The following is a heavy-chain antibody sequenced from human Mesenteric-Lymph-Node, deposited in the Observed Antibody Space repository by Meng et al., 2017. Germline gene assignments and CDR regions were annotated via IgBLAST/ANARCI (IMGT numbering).Heavy chain of an antibody. Sequence: GESLKISCVASGFTFSSYWMHWVRQAPGKGLVWVSRINSDGSSTSYADSVKGRFTISRDNSKNTLYLQMNSLRAEDTAVYYCARGYCSGGSCYSPPTGYYGMDVWGQGTMVTVSS. CDR2: INSDGSST. CDR1: GFTFSSYW. J-gene: IGHJ6*02. D-gene: IGHD2-15*01. CDR3: ARGYCSGGSCYSPPTGYYGMDV. V-gene: IGHV3-74*01.